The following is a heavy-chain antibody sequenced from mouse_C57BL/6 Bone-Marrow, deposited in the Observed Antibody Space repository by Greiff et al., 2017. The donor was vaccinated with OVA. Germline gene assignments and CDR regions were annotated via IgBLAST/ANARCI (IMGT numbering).Heavy chain of an antibody. CDR1: GYTFTSYW. V-gene: IGHV1-61*01. J-gene: IGHJ4*01. D-gene: IGHD1-1*01. CDR2: IYPSDSET. Sequence: QVQLQQPGAELVRPGSSVKLSCKASGYTFTSYWMDWVKQRPGQGLEWIGNIYPSDSETHYNQKFKDKATLTVDKSSSTAYMQLSSLTSEDSAVYYCARPPYYYGSSYEYAMDYWGQGTSVTVSS. CDR3: ARPPYYYGSSYEYAMDY.